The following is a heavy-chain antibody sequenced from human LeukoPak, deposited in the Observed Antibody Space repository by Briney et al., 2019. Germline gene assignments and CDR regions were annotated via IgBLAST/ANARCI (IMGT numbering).Heavy chain of an antibody. CDR3: ARGYDDSGAFDY. CDR1: GGSISSSSYY. D-gene: IGHD3-3*01. V-gene: IGHV4-39*07. CDR2: IYYSGST. Sequence: SETLSLTCTVSGGSISSSSYYWGWIRQPPGKGLEWIGSIYYSGSTYYNPSLKSRVTISVDTSKNQFSLKLSSVTAADAAVYYCARGYDDSGAFDYWGQGTLVTVSS. J-gene: IGHJ4*02.